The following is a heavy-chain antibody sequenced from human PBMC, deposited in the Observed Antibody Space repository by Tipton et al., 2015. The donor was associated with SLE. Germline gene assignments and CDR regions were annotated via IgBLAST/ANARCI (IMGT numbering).Heavy chain of an antibody. J-gene: IGHJ1*01. CDR2: IFGDGDT. CDR1: GFSLDSHY. Sequence: SLRLSCTASGFSLDSHYMTWVRQPPGKGLEWVSLIFGDGDTSYADSLKGRFTVSRDNVQNTVYLQMNSLRADDTAVYYCAKDQGGYYDSSGYYSQCFQNWGQGTLVTVSS. D-gene: IGHD3-22*01. V-gene: IGHV3-53*01. CDR3: AKDQGGYYDSSGYYSQCFQN.